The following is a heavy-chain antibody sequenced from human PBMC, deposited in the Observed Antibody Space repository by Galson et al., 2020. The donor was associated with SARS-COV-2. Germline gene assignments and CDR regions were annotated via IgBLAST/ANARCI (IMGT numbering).Heavy chain of an antibody. CDR1: GFTFTSYA. Sequence: GGSLRLSCAASGFTFTSYAMTWVRQAPGKGLEWVSGISSSGVRTYYADSVRGRFTISRDYSKNTLYLQMTSLRAEDTAIYYCAQDQGNDYGDKIGSWGQGTLVTVSS. J-gene: IGHJ4*02. CDR3: AQDQGNDYGDKIGS. V-gene: IGHV3-23*01. CDR2: ISSSGVRT. D-gene: IGHD4-17*01.